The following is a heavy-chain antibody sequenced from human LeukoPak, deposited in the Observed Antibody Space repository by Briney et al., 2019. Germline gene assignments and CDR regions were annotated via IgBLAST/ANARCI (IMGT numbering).Heavy chain of an antibody. CDR3: ARDRRSGYDPPPTFDP. CDR1: GYTFTTYA. D-gene: IGHD5-12*01. V-gene: IGHV1-3*01. CDR2: INAGNGNS. Sequence: GASVKVSCKASGYTFTTYAIHWVRQAPGQRLEWMGWINAGNGNSKYSQKFQGRVTITRDTSASTAYMELSSLRSEDTAVYYCARDRRSGYDPPPTFDPWGQGTLVTVSS. J-gene: IGHJ5*02.